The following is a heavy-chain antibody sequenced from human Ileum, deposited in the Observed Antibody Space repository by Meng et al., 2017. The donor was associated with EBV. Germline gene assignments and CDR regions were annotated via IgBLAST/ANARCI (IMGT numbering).Heavy chain of an antibody. V-gene: IGHV4-39*07. D-gene: IGHD3-10*01. Sequence: LPLQESGPGLVKPSETLSLPCTASGGSISSSSYYWGWIRQPPGKGLEWIGSIYYSGSTYYNPSLKSRVTISVDTSKNQFSLKLSSVTAADTAVYYCARDRSGSYYSPTFDYWGQGTLVTVSS. J-gene: IGHJ4*02. CDR1: GGSISSSSYY. CDR3: ARDRSGSYYSPTFDY. CDR2: IYYSGST.